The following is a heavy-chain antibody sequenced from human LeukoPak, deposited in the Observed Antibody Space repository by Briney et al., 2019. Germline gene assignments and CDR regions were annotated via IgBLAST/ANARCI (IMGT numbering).Heavy chain of an antibody. CDR3: ATSARSSPYYFDY. V-gene: IGHV3-23*01. CDR1: GFTFSSYA. D-gene: IGHD4-17*01. CDR2: ISGSGGGT. J-gene: IGHJ4*02. Sequence: GGSLRLSCAASGFTFSSYAMSWVRQAPGKGLEWVSAISGSGGGTYYADSVKGRFTISRDNSKNTLYLQMNSLRAEDTAVYYCATSARSSPYYFDYWGQGTLVTVSS.